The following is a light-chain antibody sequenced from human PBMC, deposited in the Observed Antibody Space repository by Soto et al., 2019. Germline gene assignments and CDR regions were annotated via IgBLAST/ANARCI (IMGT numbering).Light chain of an antibody. J-gene: IGKJ4*01. CDR2: AAS. Sequence: DIQMTQSPSSLSASVGDRVTITCRTSQTINTYLNWYQQKPGKAPKLLIFAASSLHSEVPSRFSGSGSGTDFTLTFSNLQPEDFATYYCQQSDNAPVTFGGGTKVEIK. V-gene: IGKV1-39*01. CDR3: QQSDNAPVT. CDR1: QTINTY.